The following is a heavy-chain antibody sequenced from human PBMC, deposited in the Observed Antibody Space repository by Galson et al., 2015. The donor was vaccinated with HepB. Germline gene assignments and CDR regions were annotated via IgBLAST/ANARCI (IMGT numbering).Heavy chain of an antibody. CDR3: ARGRGYYGMDV. Sequence: SLRLSCAASGFIVSTDYMTWVRQAPGRGLDWVAVIHSGGTTYYAGSVKGRFTISRDDSKNTIYLRMNSLRAEDTAVYYCARGRGYYGMDVWGQGTTVTVSS. V-gene: IGHV3-53*01. CDR1: GFIVSTDY. D-gene: IGHD2-15*01. CDR2: IHSGGTT. J-gene: IGHJ6*02.